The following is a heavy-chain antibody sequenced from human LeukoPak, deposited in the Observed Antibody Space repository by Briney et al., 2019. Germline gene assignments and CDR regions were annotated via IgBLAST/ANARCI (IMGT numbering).Heavy chain of an antibody. CDR3: ARTTIYYYYMDV. J-gene: IGHJ6*03. CDR2: ISSSSSYI. D-gene: IGHD1-26*01. CDR1: GFTFSSYS. Sequence: GGSLRLSCAASGFTFSSYSMNWVRQAPGKGLEWVSSISSSSSYIYYADSVKGRFTISRDNAKNSLYLQMNSLRAEDTALYYCARTTIYYYYMDVWGKGTTVTVSS. V-gene: IGHV3-21*04.